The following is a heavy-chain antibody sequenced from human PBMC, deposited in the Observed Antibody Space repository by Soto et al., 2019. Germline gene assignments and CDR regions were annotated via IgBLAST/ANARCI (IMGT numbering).Heavy chain of an antibody. CDR2: VSGNGGGT. Sequence: EVQLLESGGGLVQPGGSLRLSCVVSGFTFSNYDMTWVRQTPGKGLEWVSVVSGNGGGTDYAGSVKGRFTTSRDNSKNTLYLAMTSLRAEYTAIYYCAKVAMPTVTNDARDVWGQGAMVTVSS. D-gene: IGHD4-17*01. V-gene: IGHV3-23*01. J-gene: IGHJ3*01. CDR3: AKVAMPTVTNDARDV. CDR1: GFTFSNYD.